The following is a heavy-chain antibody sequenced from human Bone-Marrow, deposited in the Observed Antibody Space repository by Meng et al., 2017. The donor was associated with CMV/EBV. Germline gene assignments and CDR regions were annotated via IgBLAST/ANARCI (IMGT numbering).Heavy chain of an antibody. V-gene: IGHV3-13*01. CDR1: GFTFSSYD. Sequence: GESLKISCAASGFTFSSYDMHWVRQATGKGLEWVSAIGTAGDTYYPGSVKGRFTISRDNSKNTLYLQMNSLRAEDTAVYYCAKDLVYAITTRANDAFDIWGQGTRVTVSS. CDR2: IGTAGDT. D-gene: IGHD2-8*01. J-gene: IGHJ3*02. CDR3: AKDLVYAITTRANDAFDI.